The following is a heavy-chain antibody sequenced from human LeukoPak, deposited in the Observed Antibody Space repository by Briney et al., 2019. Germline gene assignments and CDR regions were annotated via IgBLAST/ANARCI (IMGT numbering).Heavy chain of an antibody. CDR2: IYHSGST. CDR3: ARDGGGWFIDY. D-gene: IGHD6-19*01. CDR1: GYSISSGYY. V-gene: IGHV4-38-2*02. Sequence: SETLSLTCTVSGYSISSGYYWGWIRQPPGKGLEWIGSIYHSGSTYYNPSLKSRVTISVDTSKNQFSLKLSSVTAADTAVYYCARDGGGWFIDYWGQGTLVTVSS. J-gene: IGHJ4*02.